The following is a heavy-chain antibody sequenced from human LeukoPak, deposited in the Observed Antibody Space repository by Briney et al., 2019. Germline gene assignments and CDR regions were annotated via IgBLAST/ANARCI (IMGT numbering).Heavy chain of an antibody. J-gene: IGHJ4*02. CDR3: ARGRGGYYFDY. Sequence: SETLSLTCTVSGDSFNNHYWTWIRQPPGKGLECIAYIYYSGSTNYNPSLKSRVTISIDTSKNQFSLKLTSVTAADTAVYYCARGRGGYYFDYWGQGTLVTVSS. D-gene: IGHD2-15*01. CDR1: GDSFNNHY. V-gene: IGHV4-59*11. CDR2: IYYSGST.